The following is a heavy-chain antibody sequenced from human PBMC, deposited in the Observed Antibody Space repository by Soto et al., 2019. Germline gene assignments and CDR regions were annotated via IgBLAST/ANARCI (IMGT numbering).Heavy chain of an antibody. J-gene: IGHJ6*02. CDR2: INHSGST. V-gene: IGHV4-34*01. CDR1: GWSFSGYY. D-gene: IGHD3-16*02. Sequence: SETLSLTCAVYGWSFSGYYWRWIRQPPGKGLEWIGDINHSGSTNYNPSLKSLVTISVDTSKNQFSLKLSSVTAADTAVYYCARGPAARGYRPNYYYYYGMDVWGQGTTVPVSS. CDR3: ARGPAARGYRPNYYYYYGMDV.